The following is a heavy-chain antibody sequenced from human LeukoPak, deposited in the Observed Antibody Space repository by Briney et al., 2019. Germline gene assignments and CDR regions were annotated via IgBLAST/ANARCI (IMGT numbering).Heavy chain of an antibody. CDR2: ISGSGGST. CDR3: AKDSGSGSYYLSGYYYYGMDV. J-gene: IGHJ6*02. CDR1: GFTFSSYA. Sequence: GGSLRLSCAASGFTFSSYAMSWVRQAPGKGLEGVSAISGSGGSTYYADSVKGRFTISRDNSKNTLYLQMNSLRAEDTAVYYCAKDSGSGSYYLSGYYYYGMDVWGQGTTVTVSS. V-gene: IGHV3-23*01. D-gene: IGHD3-10*01.